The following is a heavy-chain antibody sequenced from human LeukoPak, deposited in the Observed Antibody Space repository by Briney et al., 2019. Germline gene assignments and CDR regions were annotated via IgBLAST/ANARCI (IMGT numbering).Heavy chain of an antibody. Sequence: GGSLRLSCAASGFILSSYSMNWVRQAPGKGLEWVSSISSSSNYIYYADSVKGRFTISRDNAKSSLYLQMNSLRAEDTAVYYCARDGGSGSNYPFDHWGQGTLVTVSS. CDR2: ISSSSNYI. D-gene: IGHD1-26*01. CDR3: ARDGGSGSNYPFDH. V-gene: IGHV3-21*01. J-gene: IGHJ4*02. CDR1: GFILSSYS.